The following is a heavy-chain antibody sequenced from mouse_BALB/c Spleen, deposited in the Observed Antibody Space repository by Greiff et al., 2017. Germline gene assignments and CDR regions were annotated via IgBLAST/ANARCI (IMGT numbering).Heavy chain of an antibody. Sequence: QVQLQQSGAELAKPGASVKMSCKASGYTFTSYWMHWVKQRPGQGLEWIGYINPSPGYTEYNQKFKDKATLTADKSSSTAYMQLSSLTSEDSAAYYCARGGYDAFDYWGQGTTLTVSS. J-gene: IGHJ2*01. V-gene: IGHV1-7*01. CDR1: GYTFTSYW. D-gene: IGHD2-2*01. CDR2: INPSPGYT. CDR3: ARGGYDAFDY.